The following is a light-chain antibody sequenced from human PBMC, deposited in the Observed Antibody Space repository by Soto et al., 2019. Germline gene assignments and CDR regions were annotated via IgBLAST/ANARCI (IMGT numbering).Light chain of an antibody. V-gene: IGLV2-14*03. CDR3: CYYTSSSTRV. CDR1: SSDVGGYDF. J-gene: IGLJ1*01. CDR2: EVS. Sequence: QSALTQPASVSGSPGQSITISCTGTSSDVGGYDFVSWYQQHPDKAPKLMIYEVSNRPSGVSNRFSGSKSVNTAPLTISGLEDDDAAYYCCCYYTSSSTRVFGTGTKLTVL.